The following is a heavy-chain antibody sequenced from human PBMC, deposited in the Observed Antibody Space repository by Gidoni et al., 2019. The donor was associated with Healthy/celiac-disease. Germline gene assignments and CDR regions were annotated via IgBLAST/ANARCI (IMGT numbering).Heavy chain of an antibody. V-gene: IGHV5-51*01. CDR3: ARLGYCSSTSCFPLDY. CDR2: LYPGGAYT. J-gene: IGHJ4*02. Sequence: EVQLVQSGEEVKKPGESLKISCKGSGDSVTSYWIGWVRQMPGKGLEWMGILYPGGAYTRYRPSFQGQVTISADKSLSTAYLQWSSLKASDTAMYYCARLGYCSSTSCFPLDYWGQGTLVTVSS. CDR1: GDSVTSYW. D-gene: IGHD2-2*01.